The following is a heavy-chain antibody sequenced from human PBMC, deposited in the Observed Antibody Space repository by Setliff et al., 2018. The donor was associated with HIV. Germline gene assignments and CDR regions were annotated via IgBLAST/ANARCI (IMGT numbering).Heavy chain of an antibody. J-gene: IGHJ4*02. D-gene: IGHD3-3*01. V-gene: IGHV4-39*01. Sequence: KTSETLSLTCTVSGGSISSSGPGYYWGWVRQAPGGGLEWIGSVYYSGSTYYNPSLKSRVTISLDTAKNQLSLRLTSMTAADTAVYYGARSQPDTIFGVVIFDYWGQGKMVTVSS. CDR1: GGSISSSGPGYY. CDR3: ARSQPDTIFGVVIFDY. CDR2: VYYSGST.